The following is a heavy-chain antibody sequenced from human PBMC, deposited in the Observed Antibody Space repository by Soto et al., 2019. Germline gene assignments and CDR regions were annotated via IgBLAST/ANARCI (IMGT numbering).Heavy chain of an antibody. V-gene: IGHV5-10-1*01. J-gene: IGHJ4*02. Sequence: HGESLKISCKGSGYSFTSYWISWVRQMPGKGLEWMGRIDPSDSYTNYSPSFQGHVTISADKSISTAYLQWSSLKASDTAMYYCASSHSNNGVCYGYFDYWGQGTLVTVSS. CDR1: GYSFTSYW. CDR3: ASSHSNNGVCYGYFDY. D-gene: IGHD2-8*01. CDR2: IDPSDSYT.